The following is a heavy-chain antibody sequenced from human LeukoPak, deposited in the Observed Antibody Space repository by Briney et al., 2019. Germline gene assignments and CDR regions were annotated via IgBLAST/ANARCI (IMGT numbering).Heavy chain of an antibody. V-gene: IGHV3-23*01. D-gene: IGHD5-18*01. J-gene: IGHJ4*02. CDR1: GFTFRSYG. Sequence: GGSLRLSCAASGFTFRSYGMSWVRQAPGKGLEWVSTMSGTGGTTYSADSAKGRFTISRDNFKSTLYLQMNSLKTEDTAVYYCTRHSWSYGSDYWGQGTLVTVSS. CDR3: TRHSWSYGSDY. CDR2: MSGTGGTT.